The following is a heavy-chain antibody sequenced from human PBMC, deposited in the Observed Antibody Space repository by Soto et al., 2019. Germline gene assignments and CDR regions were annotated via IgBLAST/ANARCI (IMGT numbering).Heavy chain of an antibody. D-gene: IGHD6-13*01. CDR1: GYIFTSYW. CDR3: ARRAPGISGGMDV. J-gene: IGHJ6*02. Sequence: GESLKISCNGSGYIFTSYWIGWVRQMPGKGLEWMGIIYPGDSDTRYSPSFQGQVTISADKSISTAYLQWSSLKASDTAMYYCARRAPGISGGMDVWGQGTTVTVSS. CDR2: IYPGDSDT. V-gene: IGHV5-51*01.